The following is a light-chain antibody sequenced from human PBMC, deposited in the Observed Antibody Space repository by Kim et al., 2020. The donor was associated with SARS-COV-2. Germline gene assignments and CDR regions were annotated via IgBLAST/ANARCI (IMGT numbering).Light chain of an antibody. CDR1: SSKIGSSP. Sequence: ERITISCSESSSKIGSSPENWYQQRPGTAPKLLIYSNNQRPSGVPDRFSGSKSGTSASLAISGLQSEDEADYYCAAWDDSLNGVVFGGGTQLTVL. CDR2: SNN. J-gene: IGLJ2*01. CDR3: AAWDDSLNGVV. V-gene: IGLV1-44*01.